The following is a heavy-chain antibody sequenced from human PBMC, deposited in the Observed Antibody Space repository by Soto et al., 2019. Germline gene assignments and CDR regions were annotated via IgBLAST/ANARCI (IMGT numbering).Heavy chain of an antibody. CDR1: GDTFTDSS. Sequence: ASVKVSCKTSGDTFTDSSMHWVRQAPGQGLEWMGWINLNSGDTNYAEKFRGRVTMTRDTSIITAYMELTRLKSDDTAVYYCARALGGYDLYGPDTWGQGTLVTVSS. J-gene: IGHJ5*02. V-gene: IGHV1-2*02. CDR3: ARALGGYDLYGPDT. D-gene: IGHD5-12*01. CDR2: INLNSGDT.